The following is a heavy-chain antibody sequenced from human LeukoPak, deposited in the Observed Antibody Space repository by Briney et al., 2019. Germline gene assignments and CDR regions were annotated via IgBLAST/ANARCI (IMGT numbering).Heavy chain of an antibody. V-gene: IGHV1-69*05. D-gene: IGHD4-23*01. J-gene: IGHJ3*02. CDR3: ARPYGGNSDDAFDI. Sequence: SVKVSCKASGGTFSSYAISWVRQAPGQGLEWMGRIIPIFGTANYAQKFQGRVTMTTDTSTSTAYMELRSLRSDDTAVYYCARPYGGNSDDAFDIWGQGTMVTVSS. CDR1: GGTFSSYA. CDR2: IIPIFGTA.